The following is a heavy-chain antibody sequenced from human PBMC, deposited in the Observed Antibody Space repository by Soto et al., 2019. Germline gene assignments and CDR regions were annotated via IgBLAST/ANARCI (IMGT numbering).Heavy chain of an antibody. CDR3: ARLGQYSYGYEFDY. V-gene: IGHV1-3*01. CDR2: INAGNGNT. D-gene: IGHD5-18*01. Sequence: ASVKVSCKASGYTFTSYAMHWVRQAPGQRLEWMGWINAGNGNTKYSQKFQGRVTITRDTSASTAYMELSSLRSEDTAVYYCARLGQYSYGYEFDYWGQGTLVTVSS. J-gene: IGHJ4*02. CDR1: GYTFTSYA.